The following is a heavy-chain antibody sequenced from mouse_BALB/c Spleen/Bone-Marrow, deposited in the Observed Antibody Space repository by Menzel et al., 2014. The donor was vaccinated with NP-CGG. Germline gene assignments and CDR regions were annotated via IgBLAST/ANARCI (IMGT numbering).Heavy chain of an antibody. Sequence: VQRVESGPELVKPGASVKMSCKASGYTFTDYVINWVKQRTGQGLEWIGEIYPGSGSTYYNEKFKGKATLTADKSSNTAYMQLSSLTSEDSAVYFCARCGGLRDFDYWGQGTTLTVSS. V-gene: IGHV1-77*01. D-gene: IGHD2-4*01. CDR2: IYPGSGST. J-gene: IGHJ2*01. CDR3: ARCGGLRDFDY. CDR1: GYTFTDYV.